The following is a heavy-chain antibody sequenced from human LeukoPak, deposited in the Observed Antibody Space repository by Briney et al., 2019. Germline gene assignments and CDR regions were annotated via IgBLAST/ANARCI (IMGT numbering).Heavy chain of an antibody. CDR3: ARVGDILTGYYIGNRANFDY. D-gene: IGHD3-9*01. Sequence: SETLSLTCTVSGGSISNYYWSWIRQPAGKGLEWIGRICTSGSTNYNPSLKSRVTISVDTSKNQFSLKLSSVTAADTAVYYCARVGDILTGYYIGNRANFDYWGQGTLVTVSS. V-gene: IGHV4-4*07. CDR1: GGSISNYY. J-gene: IGHJ4*02. CDR2: ICTSGST.